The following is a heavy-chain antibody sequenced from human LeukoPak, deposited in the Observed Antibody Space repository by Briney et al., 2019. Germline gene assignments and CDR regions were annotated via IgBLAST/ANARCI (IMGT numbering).Heavy chain of an antibody. CDR2: ISGDGGST. J-gene: IGHJ4*02. CDR1: GYTFSSYA. CDR3: AKDRNYGDYGDYFDY. V-gene: IGHV3-43*02. Sequence: PGGSLRLSCAASGYTFSSYAMSWVRQAPGKGLEWVSLISGDGGSTYYADSVKGRFTISRDNSKNSLYLQMNSLRTEDTALYYCAKDRNYGDYGDYFDYWGQGTLVTVSS. D-gene: IGHD4-17*01.